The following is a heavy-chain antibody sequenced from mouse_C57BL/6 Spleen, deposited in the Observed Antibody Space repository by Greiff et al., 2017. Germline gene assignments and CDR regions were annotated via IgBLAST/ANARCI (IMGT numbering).Heavy chain of an antibody. CDR3: TRGLGYPDY. J-gene: IGHJ2*01. D-gene: IGHD2-2*01. Sequence: QVQLKQSGAELVRPGASVTLSCKASGYTFTDYEMHWVKQTPVHGLEWIGAIDPETGGTAYNQKFKGKAILTADKSSSTAYMELRSLTSEDSAVYYCTRGLGYPDYWGQGTTLTVSS. CDR1: GYTFTDYE. CDR2: IDPETGGT. V-gene: IGHV1-15*01.